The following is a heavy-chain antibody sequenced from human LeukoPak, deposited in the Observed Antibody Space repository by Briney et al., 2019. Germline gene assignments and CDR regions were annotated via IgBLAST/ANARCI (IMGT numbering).Heavy chain of an antibody. Sequence: SETLSLTCSVSGDSISSSDFYWAWIRQPPGKSLEWIGSFYYSGSTYHNPSLNSRISISGDTSKNQFSLKLTSVTAADTAVYYCARRGYGGSYYRFDYWGQGILVTVSS. CDR1: GDSISSSDFY. CDR3: ARRGYGGSYYRFDY. J-gene: IGHJ4*02. CDR2: FYYSGST. D-gene: IGHD1-26*01. V-gene: IGHV4-39*01.